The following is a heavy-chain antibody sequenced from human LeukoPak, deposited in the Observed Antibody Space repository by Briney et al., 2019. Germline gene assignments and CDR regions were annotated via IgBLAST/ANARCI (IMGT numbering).Heavy chain of an antibody. V-gene: IGHV1-69*13. D-gene: IGHD2-2*01. CDR3: ARWYCSSTSCYHFDY. CDR1: GGTFSSYA. J-gene: IGHJ4*02. CDR2: IIPIFGTA. Sequence: ASVKVSCKASGGTFSSYAISRVRQAPGQGLEWMGGIIPIFGTANYAQKFQGRVTITADESTSTAYMELSSLRSEDTAVYYCARWYCSSTSCYHFDYWGQGTLVTVSS.